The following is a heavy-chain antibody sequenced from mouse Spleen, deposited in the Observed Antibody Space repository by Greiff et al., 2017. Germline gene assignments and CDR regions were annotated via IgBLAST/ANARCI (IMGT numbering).Heavy chain of an antibody. J-gene: IGHJ3*01. D-gene: IGHD2-14*01. CDR3: ASHRYDGAWFAY. CDR1: GFTFSSYG. V-gene: IGHV5-6*01. Sequence: EVQRVESGGDLVKPGGSLKLSCAASGFTFSSYGMSWVRQTPDKRLEWVATISSGGSYTYYPDSVKGRFTISRDNAKNTLYLQMSSLKSEDTAMYYCASHRYDGAWFAYWGQGTLVTVSA. CDR2: ISSGGSYT.